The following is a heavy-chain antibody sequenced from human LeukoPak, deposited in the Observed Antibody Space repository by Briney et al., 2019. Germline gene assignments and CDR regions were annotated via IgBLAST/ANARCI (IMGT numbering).Heavy chain of an antibody. CDR2: ISYDGSNK. CDR1: GFTFSSYA. V-gene: IGHV3-30-3*01. J-gene: IGHJ4*02. D-gene: IGHD3-3*01. Sequence: GGSLRPSCAASGFTFSSYAMHWVRQAPGKGLEWVAVISYDGSNKYYADSVKGRFTISRDNSKNTLYLQMNSLRAEDTAVYYCARDVEYYFDYWGQGTLVTVSS. CDR3: ARDVEYYFDY.